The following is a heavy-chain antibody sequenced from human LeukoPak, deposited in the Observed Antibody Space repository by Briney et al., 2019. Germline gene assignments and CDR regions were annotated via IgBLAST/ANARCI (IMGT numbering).Heavy chain of an antibody. J-gene: IGHJ4*02. Sequence: GGSLRLSCVASGFIFSNAWMSWVRQAPGRGLEWVGHIESKTDGGTADYVAPVKGRFTISRDDSKNTLYLQMNSLKIEDTAVYYCTTDRHTAMVQFDYWGQGNLVTVSS. CDR3: TTDRHTAMVQFDY. D-gene: IGHD5-18*01. V-gene: IGHV3-15*04. CDR1: GFIFSNAW. CDR2: IESKTDGGTA.